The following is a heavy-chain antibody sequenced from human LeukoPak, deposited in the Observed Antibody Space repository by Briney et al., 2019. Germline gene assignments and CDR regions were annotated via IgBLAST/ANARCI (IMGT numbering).Heavy chain of an antibody. CDR2: ISGSGGST. J-gene: IGHJ3*02. D-gene: IGHD5-24*01. V-gene: IGHV3-23*01. CDR3: AKERDGYNLGDAFDI. Sequence: GGSLRLSCAASGFTFSSYGMSWVRQAPGKGLEWVSAISGSGGSTYYADSVKGRFTISRDNSKNTLHLQMNSLRAEDTAVYYCAKERDGYNLGDAFDIWGQGTMVTVSS. CDR1: GFTFSSYG.